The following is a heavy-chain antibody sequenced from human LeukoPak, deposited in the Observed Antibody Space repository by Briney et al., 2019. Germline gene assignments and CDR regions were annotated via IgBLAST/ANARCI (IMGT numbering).Heavy chain of an antibody. CDR1: GGSISGYY. D-gene: IGHD3-3*01. CDR3: ARGDFCSKSNCYLRPMDV. J-gene: IGHJ6*03. Sequence: PSETLSLTCTVSGGSISGYYWNWFRQPPGKGLEWIGYIYYSGSTTYNPSLKSRVTMSVDTAKNQFSLKLRSVTAADTAVYYCARGDFCSKSNCYLRPMDVWGKGTTVTVSS. V-gene: IGHV4-59*01. CDR2: IYYSGST.